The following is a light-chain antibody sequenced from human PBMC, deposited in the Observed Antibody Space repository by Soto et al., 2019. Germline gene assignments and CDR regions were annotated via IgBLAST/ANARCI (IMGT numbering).Light chain of an antibody. J-gene: IGKJ3*01. CDR2: GAS. CDR1: RSVSSN. Sequence: EIVMTQSPATLSVSPGERATLSCRASRSVSSNLAWYQQKPGQAPRLLIYGASTRASGISARFSGSGSGTEFTLTISSLQSEDFAVYYCQQYNNWPPATFGPGTKVDIK. CDR3: QQYNNWPPAT. V-gene: IGKV3-15*01.